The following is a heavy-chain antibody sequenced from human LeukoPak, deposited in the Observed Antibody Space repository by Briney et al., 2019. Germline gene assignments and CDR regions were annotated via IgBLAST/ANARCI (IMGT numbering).Heavy chain of an antibody. V-gene: IGHV3-33*06. Sequence: PGGSLRLSCAASGFTFSSYGMHWVRQAPGKGLEWVAVIWHDGSNKYYADSVKGRFTISRDNSKNTLYLHMNSLRAEDTAVYYCAKGSSTVTSRAALDIWGQGTMVTVSS. CDR2: IWHDGSNK. CDR3: AKGSSTVTSRAALDI. CDR1: GFTFSSYG. D-gene: IGHD4-17*01. J-gene: IGHJ3*02.